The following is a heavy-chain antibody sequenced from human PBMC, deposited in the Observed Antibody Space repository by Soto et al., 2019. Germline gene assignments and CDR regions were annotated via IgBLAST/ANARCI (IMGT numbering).Heavy chain of an antibody. J-gene: IGHJ4*02. CDR1: GYSISSSNW. CDR2: IYYSGST. Sequence: QVQLQESGPGLVKPSDTLSLTCAVSGYSISSSNWWGWIRQPPGKGLEWIGYIYYSGSTYYNPSLKSRVTMSVDTSKNQFSQRPSSVTAVDTAVYYCARSEVAITSMGYFDYWGQGTLVTVSS. V-gene: IGHV4-28*01. CDR3: ARSEVAITSMGYFDY. D-gene: IGHD3-22*01.